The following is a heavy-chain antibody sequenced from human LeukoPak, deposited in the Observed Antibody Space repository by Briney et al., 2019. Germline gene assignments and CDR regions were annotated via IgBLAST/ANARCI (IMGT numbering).Heavy chain of an antibody. CDR1: GYTFTGYY. CDR3: ARVYSSGWPFDY. CDR2: INAGNGNT. D-gene: IGHD6-19*01. J-gene: IGHJ4*02. V-gene: IGHV1-3*01. Sequence: ASVKVSCKASGYTFTGYYMHWVRQAPGQRLEWMGWINAGNGNTKYSQKFQGRVTITRDTSTSTAYMELSSQRSEGTAVYYCARVYSSGWPFDYWGQGTLVTVSS.